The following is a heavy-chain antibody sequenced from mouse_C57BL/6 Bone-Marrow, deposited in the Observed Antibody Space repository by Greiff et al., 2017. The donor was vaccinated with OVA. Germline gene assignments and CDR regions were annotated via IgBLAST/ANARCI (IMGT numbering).Heavy chain of an antibody. CDR2: IYPGSGNT. V-gene: IGHV1-76*01. CDR1: GYTFTDYY. CDR3: AETAQATAWFAY. D-gene: IGHD3-2*02. Sequence: VQLQQSGAELVRPGASVKLSCKASGYTFTDYYINWVKQRPGQGLEWIARIYPGSGNTYYNEKFKGKATLTAEKSSSTAYMHLSSLTSEDSAVYFCAETAQATAWFAYWGQGTLVTVSA. J-gene: IGHJ3*01.